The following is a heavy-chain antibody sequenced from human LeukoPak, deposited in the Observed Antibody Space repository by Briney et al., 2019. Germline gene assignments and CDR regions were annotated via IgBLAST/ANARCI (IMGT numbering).Heavy chain of an antibody. Sequence: SVTVSCKASGGTFSSYAISWVRQAPGQGLEWMGGIIPIFGTANYAQKFQGRVTITADESTSTAYMELSSLRSEDTAVYYCARAPGLTAFYYYFRFGVLGQGTTVTVSS. V-gene: IGHV1-69*13. CDR1: GGTFSSYA. CDR3: ARAPGLTAFYYYFRFGV. D-gene: IGHD1-14*01. CDR2: IIPIFGTA. J-gene: IGHJ6*02.